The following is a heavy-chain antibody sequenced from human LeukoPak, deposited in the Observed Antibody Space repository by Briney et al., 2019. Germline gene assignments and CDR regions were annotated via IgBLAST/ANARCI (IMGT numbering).Heavy chain of an antibody. CDR1: GYTLTELS. CDR3: ATDRVVPAARTDWYFDL. CDR2: FDPEDGET. V-gene: IGHV1-24*01. J-gene: IGHJ2*01. D-gene: IGHD2-2*01. Sequence: ASVKVSCKVSGYTLTELSMHWVRQAPGKGLEWMGGFDPEDGETIYAQKFQGRVTITEDTSTDTAYMELSSLRSEDTAVYYCATDRVVPAARTDWYFDLWGRGTLVTVSS.